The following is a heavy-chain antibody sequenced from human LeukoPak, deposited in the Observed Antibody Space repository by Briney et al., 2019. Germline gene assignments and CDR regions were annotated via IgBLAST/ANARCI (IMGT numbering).Heavy chain of an antibody. CDR1: GFTFSSYG. CDR3: AVLGATTSDY. D-gene: IGHD1-26*01. Sequence: PGGAVRLSCAASGFTFSSYGMSWVRQAPGKGLEWVSAISGSGGSTYYADSVKGRFTISRDNSKNTLYLQMNSLRAEDTAVYYCAVLGATTSDYWGQGTLVTVSS. J-gene: IGHJ4*02. CDR2: ISGSGGST. V-gene: IGHV3-23*01.